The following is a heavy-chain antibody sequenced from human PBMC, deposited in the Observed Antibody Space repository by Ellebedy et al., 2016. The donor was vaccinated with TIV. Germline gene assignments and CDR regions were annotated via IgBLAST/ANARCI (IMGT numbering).Heavy chain of an antibody. D-gene: IGHD1-26*01. CDR3: VRDNPGGSYQGGDY. J-gene: IGHJ4*02. V-gene: IGHV3-7*01. CDR1: GFIFDSYW. Sequence: PGGSLRLSCAASGFIFDSYWMTWVRQAPGKGLEWVANINQNGSETYYVDSVKGRFTISRDNANNLVYLQMNSLRAEDTDVYYCVRDNPGGSYQGGDYWGQGTLVTVSS. CDR2: INQNGSET.